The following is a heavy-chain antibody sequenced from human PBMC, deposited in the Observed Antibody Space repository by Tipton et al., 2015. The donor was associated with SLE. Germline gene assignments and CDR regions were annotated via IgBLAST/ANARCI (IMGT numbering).Heavy chain of an antibody. CDR1: GFTFSDYG. Sequence: RSLRLSCAASGFTFSDYGMHWVRQAPGKGLEWVAIIRDDGTDKYYADSVKGRFTISRDNSKKTLYLQMNSLRDEDTAVYYCARDMVTGDFYYYMDVWGKGTTVTVSS. V-gene: IGHV3-33*01. D-gene: IGHD7-27*01. CDR2: IRDDGTDK. CDR3: ARDMVTGDFYYYMDV. J-gene: IGHJ6*03.